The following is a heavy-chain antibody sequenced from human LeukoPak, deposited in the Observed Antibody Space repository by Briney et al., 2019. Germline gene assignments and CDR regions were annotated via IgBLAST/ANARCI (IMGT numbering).Heavy chain of an antibody. J-gene: IGHJ4*02. D-gene: IGHD3-22*01. CDR1: GGSFSGYY. V-gene: IGHV4-34*01. CDR2: INHSGST. Sequence: SETLSLTCAVYGGSFSGYYWSWIRQPPGKGLEWIGEINHSGSTNCNPSLKSRVTISVDTSKNQFSLKLSSVTAADTAVYYCARHPYYYDSSGSVGVIDYWGQGTLVTVSS. CDR3: ARHPYYYDSSGSVGVIDY.